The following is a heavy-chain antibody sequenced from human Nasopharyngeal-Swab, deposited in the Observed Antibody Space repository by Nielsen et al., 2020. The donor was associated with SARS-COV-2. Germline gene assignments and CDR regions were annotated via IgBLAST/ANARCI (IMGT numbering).Heavy chain of an antibody. D-gene: IGHD1-26*01. V-gene: IGHV1-2*04. CDR1: GYTFTGYY. Sequence: ASVKVSCKASGYTFTGYYMHWVRQAPGQGLEWMGWINPNSGGTNYAQKFQGLVTMTRDTSISTAYMELKRLRSDDTAVYYCARGGEVGATADFDYWGQGTLVTVSS. CDR2: INPNSGGT. J-gene: IGHJ4*02. CDR3: ARGGEVGATADFDY.